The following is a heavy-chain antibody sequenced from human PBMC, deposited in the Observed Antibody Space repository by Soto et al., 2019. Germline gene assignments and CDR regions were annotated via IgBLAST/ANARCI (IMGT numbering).Heavy chain of an antibody. CDR3: ARQGPIVVVVAATRDWFDP. Sequence: SVTVSCKASGGTFSSYAISWVRQAPGQGLEWMGGIIPIFGTANYAQKFQGRVTITADESTSTAYMELSSLRSEDTAVYYCARQGPIVVVVAATRDWFDPWGQGTLVTVSS. CDR1: GGTFSSYA. V-gene: IGHV1-69*13. CDR2: IIPIFGTA. D-gene: IGHD2-15*01. J-gene: IGHJ5*02.